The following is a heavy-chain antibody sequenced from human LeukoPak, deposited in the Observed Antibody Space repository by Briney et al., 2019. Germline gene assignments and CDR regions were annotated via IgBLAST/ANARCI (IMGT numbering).Heavy chain of an antibody. V-gene: IGHV3-48*03. Sequence: GGSLRLSCAASGFTFSSYEMNWVRQAPGKGLEWVSYISSSGTTIYYADSVKGRFTISRDNATNSLYLQMNSLRAEDTAVYYCARDRRWLQKGYYSYYGMDVWGQGTTVTVSS. CDR2: ISSSGTTI. D-gene: IGHD5-24*01. CDR1: GFTFSSYE. CDR3: ARDRRWLQKGYYSYYGMDV. J-gene: IGHJ6*02.